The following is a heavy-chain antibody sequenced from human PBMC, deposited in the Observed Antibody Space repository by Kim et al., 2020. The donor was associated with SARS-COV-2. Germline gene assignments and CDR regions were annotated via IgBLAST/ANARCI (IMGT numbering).Heavy chain of an antibody. Sequence: GGSLRLSCAVSGITFNKYWMNWLRQAPGKGLEWVADINQDGTAIDYVPAVRGRFAISRDNAKNSLYLQMNSLWAEDTAVYYCTRGDITGTTEDYWGQGTLVTVSS. CDR2: INQDGTAI. V-gene: IGHV3-7*01. CDR1: GITFNKYW. CDR3: TRGDITGTTEDY. J-gene: IGHJ4*02. D-gene: IGHD1-20*01.